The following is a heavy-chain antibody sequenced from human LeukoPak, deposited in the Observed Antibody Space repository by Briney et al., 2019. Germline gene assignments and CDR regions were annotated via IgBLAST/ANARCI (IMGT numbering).Heavy chain of an antibody. CDR2: IYHSGST. D-gene: IGHD1-26*01. CDR3: ARERVGATTRPSFDY. J-gene: IGHJ4*02. Sequence: SETLSLTCAVSGGSISSSNWWTWVRQPPGKGLEWIGEIYHSGSTNYNPSLKSRVTISVDTSKNQFSLKLSSVTAADTAVYYCARERVGATTRPSFDYWGQGTLVTVSS. CDR1: GGSISSSNW. V-gene: IGHV4-4*02.